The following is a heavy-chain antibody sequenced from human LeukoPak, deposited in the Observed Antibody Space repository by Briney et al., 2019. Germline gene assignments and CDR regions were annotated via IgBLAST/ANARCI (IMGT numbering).Heavy chain of an antibody. CDR2: IIPIFGTA. D-gene: IGHD1-7*01. CDR1: GGTFSSYA. CDR3: ARENWNYVGYFDY. J-gene: IGHJ4*02. V-gene: IGHV1-69*13. Sequence: AASVKVSCKASGGTFSSYAISWVRQAPGQGLEWMGGIIPIFGTANYAQKFQGRVTITADESTSTAYMELSSLRSEDTAVYYCARENWNYVGYFDYWGQGTLVTASS.